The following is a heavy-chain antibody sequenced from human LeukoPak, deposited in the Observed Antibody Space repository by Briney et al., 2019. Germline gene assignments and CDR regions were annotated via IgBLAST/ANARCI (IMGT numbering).Heavy chain of an antibody. J-gene: IGHJ4*02. V-gene: IGHV4-59*01. CDR2: IYYSGST. CDR1: GGSITSYY. D-gene: IGHD6-13*01. Sequence: SETLSLTCSVSGGSITSYYWSWIRQPPGRGLEWIGYIYYSGSTNYNPSLKSRVIISVDTSKNQFSLKLSSVTAADTAVYYCARGHSSSWYYLDYWGQGTPVTVSS. CDR3: ARGHSSSWYYLDY.